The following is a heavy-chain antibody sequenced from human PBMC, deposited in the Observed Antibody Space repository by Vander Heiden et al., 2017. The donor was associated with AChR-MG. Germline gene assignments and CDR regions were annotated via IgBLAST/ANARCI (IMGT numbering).Heavy chain of an antibody. CDR3: ARAEGGYSYGYAY. CDR2: IIPIFGTA. V-gene: IGHV1-69*01. Sequence: QVQLVQSGAEVKKPGSSVKVSCKASGGPFSSYAISWVRQAPGQGLEGMGGIIPIFGTANYEQKFQGRVTITADESTSTAYMELSRLRSEDTAVYYCARAEGGYSYGYAYWGQGTLVTVSS. CDR1: GGPFSSYA. J-gene: IGHJ4*02. D-gene: IGHD5-18*01.